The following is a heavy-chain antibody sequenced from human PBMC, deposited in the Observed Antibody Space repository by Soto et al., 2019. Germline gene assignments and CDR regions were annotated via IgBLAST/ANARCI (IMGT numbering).Heavy chain of an antibody. CDR1: GFTFSSYW. CDR2: INSDGSST. J-gene: IGHJ6*02. Sequence: GGSLRLSCAASGFTFSSYWMHWVRQAPGKGLAWVSRINSDGSSTSYADSVKGRFTISRDNAKNTLYLQMNSLRAEDTAVYYCARDARPPSTGYYGTDVWGQGTTVTVSS. V-gene: IGHV3-74*01. D-gene: IGHD2-8*02. CDR3: ARDARPPSTGYYGTDV.